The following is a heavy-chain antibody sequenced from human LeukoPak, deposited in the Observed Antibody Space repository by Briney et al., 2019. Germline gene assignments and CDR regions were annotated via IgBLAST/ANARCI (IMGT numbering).Heavy chain of an antibody. J-gene: IGHJ6*03. CDR3: ARDRGSWYYYYYMDV. CDR2: INPSGGST. Sequence: GASVKVSCKASGYRFTNYYMHWVRQAPGQGLEWMGIINPSGGSTSYAQKFQGRVTMTRDMSTSTVYMELSSLRSEDTAVYYCARDRGSWYYYYYMDVWGKGTTVTVSS. V-gene: IGHV1-46*01. CDR1: GYRFTNYY. D-gene: IGHD6-13*01.